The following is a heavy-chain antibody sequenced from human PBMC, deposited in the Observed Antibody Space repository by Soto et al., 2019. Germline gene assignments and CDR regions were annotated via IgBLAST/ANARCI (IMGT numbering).Heavy chain of an antibody. J-gene: IGHJ4*02. V-gene: IGHV3-23*01. CDR1: GFTFSSYA. Sequence: EVQLLESGGGLVQPGGSLRLSCAASGFTFSSYAMSWVRQAPGKGLEWVSAISGSGGNTYYADSVKGRFTISRDNSKNTVYLEVNSLRAEDTAVYYWAKGGWVDIAAAGARFDYWGQGTLVTVSS. CDR3: AKGGWVDIAAAGARFDY. D-gene: IGHD6-13*01. CDR2: ISGSGGNT.